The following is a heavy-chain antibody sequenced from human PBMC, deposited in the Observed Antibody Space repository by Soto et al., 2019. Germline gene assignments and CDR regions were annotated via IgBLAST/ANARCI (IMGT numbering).Heavy chain of an antibody. CDR3: AHSVTMIVVVTGFFRKYNWFDP. Sequence: SGPTLVKPTQTLTLTCTFSGFSLSTSGVGVGWIRQPPGKALEWLALIYWNDDKRYSPSLKSRLTITKDTSKNQVVLTMANMDPVDTATYYCAHSVTMIVVVTGFFRKYNWFDPWGQGTLVTVSS. CDR1: GFSLSTSGVG. V-gene: IGHV2-5*01. CDR2: IYWNDDK. J-gene: IGHJ5*02. D-gene: IGHD3-22*01.